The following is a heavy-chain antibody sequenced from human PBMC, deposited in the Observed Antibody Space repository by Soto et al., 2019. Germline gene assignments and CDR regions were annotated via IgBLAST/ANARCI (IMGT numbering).Heavy chain of an antibody. CDR3: ARELTGRGAFDI. CDR1: GYTFTSYD. J-gene: IGHJ3*02. CDR2: MNPNSGNT. D-gene: IGHD1-20*01. Sequence: ASVKVSCKASGYTFTSYDSNWVRQATGQGLEWMGWMNPNSGNTGYAQKFQGRVTMTRNTSISTAYMELSSLRSEDTAVYYCARELTGRGAFDIWGQGTMVTVSS. V-gene: IGHV1-8*01.